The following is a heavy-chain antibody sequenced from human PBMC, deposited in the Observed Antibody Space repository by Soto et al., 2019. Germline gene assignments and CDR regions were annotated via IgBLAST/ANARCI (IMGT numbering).Heavy chain of an antibody. CDR2: IYSGGTT. CDR1: GFTVSSNY. CDR3: ARGADYYGSGSYYRIDY. Sequence: EVQLVESGGGLVQPGGSLRLSCAASGFTVSSNYMSWVRQAPGKGLEWVSVIYSGGTTYYADSVKGRVTISRDNSKNTLYLQMNSLRAEDTAVYYCARGADYYGSGSYYRIDYWGQGTLVTVSS. D-gene: IGHD3-10*01. V-gene: IGHV3-66*01. J-gene: IGHJ4*02.